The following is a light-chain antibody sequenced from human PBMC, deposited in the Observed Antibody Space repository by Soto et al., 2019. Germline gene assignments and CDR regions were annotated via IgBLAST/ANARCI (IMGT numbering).Light chain of an antibody. Sequence: KVLTQSPDTLSFSKGERATLSCRASQSVSSNYLAWYQQKPGQAPRLLVADASTRATGIPVRFSGSGSGTSFTLTISSLQAEYVAVYYCQQYYIAPLTFGGGTKVDI. CDR1: QSVSSN. J-gene: IGKJ4*01. CDR3: QQYYIAPLT. CDR2: DAS. V-gene: IGKV3D-15*01.